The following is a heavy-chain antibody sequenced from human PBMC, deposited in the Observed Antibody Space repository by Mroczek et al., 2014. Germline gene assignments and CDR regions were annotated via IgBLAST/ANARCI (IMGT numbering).Heavy chain of an antibody. V-gene: IGHV4-61*02. CDR2: IYTSGCT. CDR1: GGSISSGSYY. CDR3: ARVNPSRYDSSGYLDY. Sequence: QVQLQQWGPGLVKPSQTLSLTCTVSGGSISSGSYYWSWIRQPAGKGLEWIGRIYTSGCTNYNPSLKSRVTISVDTSKNQFSLKLSSVTAADTAVYYCARVNPSRYDSSGYLDYWGQGTLVTVSS. D-gene: IGHD3-22*01. J-gene: IGHJ4*02.